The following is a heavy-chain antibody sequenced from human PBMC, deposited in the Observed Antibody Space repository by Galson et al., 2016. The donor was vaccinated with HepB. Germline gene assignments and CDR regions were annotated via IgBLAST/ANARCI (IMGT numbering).Heavy chain of an antibody. Sequence: SETLSLTCTVSGDSISTSNYYWGWIRQPPGKGLEWIGNIYYSGTTYYNPSLKSRVTISVDTSKKQFSMRLNSVTAADTAVYYCAGFGTRYSSSWFTPMLFFDYWGRGTLVSVSS. CDR1: GDSISTSNYY. J-gene: IGHJ4*01. CDR2: IYYSGTT. D-gene: IGHD6-13*01. CDR3: AGFGTRYSSSWFTPMLFFDY. V-gene: IGHV4-39*01.